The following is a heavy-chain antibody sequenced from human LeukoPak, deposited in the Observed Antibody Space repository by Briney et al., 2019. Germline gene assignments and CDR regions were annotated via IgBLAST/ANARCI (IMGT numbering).Heavy chain of an antibody. Sequence: GGSLRLSCAASGFTFSSYSMNWVRQAPGKGPEWVSSISSSSSYIYYADSVKGRFTISRDNAKNSLYLQMNSLRAEDTAVYYCAIWRGYSSDAFDIWGQGTMVTVSS. CDR2: ISSSSSYI. D-gene: IGHD5-18*01. CDR3: AIWRGYSSDAFDI. CDR1: GFTFSSYS. J-gene: IGHJ3*02. V-gene: IGHV3-21*01.